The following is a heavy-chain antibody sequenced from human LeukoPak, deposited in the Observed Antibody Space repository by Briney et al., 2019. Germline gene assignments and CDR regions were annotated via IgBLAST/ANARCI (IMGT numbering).Heavy chain of an antibody. V-gene: IGHV3-33*01. Sequence: SLTFACAAARFTFSRTGLHWLRQAPWKGLEWVAVIWYDGSNYYYADCGKGRFTISRDNSKNTLYLQMTSLRAEDRAVYYCARWGRARYCSGGSCYGGIFDYWGQGTLVTVSS. J-gene: IGHJ4*02. D-gene: IGHD2-15*01. CDR2: IWYDGSNY. CDR3: ARWGRARYCSGGSCYGGIFDY. CDR1: RFTFSRTG.